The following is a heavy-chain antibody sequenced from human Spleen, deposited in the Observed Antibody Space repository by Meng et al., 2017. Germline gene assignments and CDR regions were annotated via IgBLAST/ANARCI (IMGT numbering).Heavy chain of an antibody. CDR3: ARGPTTMAHDFDY. V-gene: IGHV4-39*02. CDR1: GGSISSSSYY. D-gene: IGHD4-11*01. CDR2: IYYSGST. Sequence: SETLSLTCTVSGGSISSSSYYWAWIRQPPGKGLEWIGSIYYSGSTYYNPSLKSRVTISVDTSNNLFSLKLTSVTAADSAVYYCARGPTTMAHDFDYWGQGTLVTVSS. J-gene: IGHJ4*02.